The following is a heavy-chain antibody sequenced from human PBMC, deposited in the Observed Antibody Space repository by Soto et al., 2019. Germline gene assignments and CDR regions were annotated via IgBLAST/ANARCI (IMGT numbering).Heavy chain of an antibody. D-gene: IGHD6-13*01. CDR1: GFTFSSRW. V-gene: IGHV3-7*02. Sequence: EVQLVESGGGLVQPGGSLRLSCEASGFTFSSRWMTWVGQGPGKGLEWVANIKQDENGKDYVDSVKGRFTISRDNAKNSLYLQMNSLRPEDTAVYYCATHDGPAAAGLVLDFWGQGTLVTVPS. CDR3: ATHDGPAAAGLVLDF. CDR2: IKQDENGK. J-gene: IGHJ4*02.